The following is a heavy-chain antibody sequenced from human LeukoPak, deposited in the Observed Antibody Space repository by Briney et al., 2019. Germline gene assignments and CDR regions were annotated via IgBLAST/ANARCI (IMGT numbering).Heavy chain of an antibody. Sequence: GGSLRLSCAASGFTFRTYSMNWVRQAPGKGLEWVSSISSSSDYIYYAHSVKGRFTISRDNAKNSMYLQMNSLRAEDTAVYYCARRAMTERGHSYGLDYWGQGTLVTVSS. J-gene: IGHJ4*02. D-gene: IGHD5-18*01. CDR2: ISSSSDYI. V-gene: IGHV3-21*06. CDR3: ARRAMTERGHSYGLDY. CDR1: GFTFRTYS.